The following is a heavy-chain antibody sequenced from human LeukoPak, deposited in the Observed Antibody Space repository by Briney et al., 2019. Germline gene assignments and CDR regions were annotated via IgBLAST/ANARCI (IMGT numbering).Heavy chain of an antibody. CDR3: ARVARRRAFDI. J-gene: IGHJ3*02. CDR2: INHSGST. Sequence: SETLSLTCAVYGGSFSGYYWSWIRQPPGKGLEWIGEINHSGSTNYNPSPKSRVTISVDTSKNQFSLKLSSVTAADTAVYYCARVARRRAFDIWGQGTMVTVSS. V-gene: IGHV4-34*01. CDR1: GGSFSGYY.